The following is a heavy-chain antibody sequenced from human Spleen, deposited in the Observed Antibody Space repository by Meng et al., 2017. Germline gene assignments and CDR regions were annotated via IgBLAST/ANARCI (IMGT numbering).Heavy chain of an antibody. D-gene: IGHD3-10*01. Sequence: GGSLRLSCAASGFTFSSYAMSWVRQAPGKGLEWVSAISGSGGSTYYADSVKGRFTISRDNSKNTLYLQMNSLRAEDTAVYYCARAFYGSGSYLVQSAFDIWGQGTVVTVSS. CDR1: GFTFSSYA. J-gene: IGHJ3*02. CDR2: ISGSGGST. V-gene: IGHV3-23*01. CDR3: ARAFYGSGSYLVQSAFDI.